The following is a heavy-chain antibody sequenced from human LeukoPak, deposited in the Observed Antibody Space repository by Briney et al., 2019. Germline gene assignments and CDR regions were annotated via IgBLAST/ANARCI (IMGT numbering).Heavy chain of an antibody. CDR2: IYYSGTT. CDR1: GGSISSSSYY. Sequence: PSEALSLTXSVPGGSISSSSYYWNWIRQPPGEGLEWVGSIYYSGTTYYNSSLKSRVTISEDTSKNRFSLMLTSVTAADTAVYYCARQVSDYFYYYIDVWGEGTTVIVSS. CDR3: ARQVSDYFYYYIDV. J-gene: IGHJ6*03. V-gene: IGHV4-39*01.